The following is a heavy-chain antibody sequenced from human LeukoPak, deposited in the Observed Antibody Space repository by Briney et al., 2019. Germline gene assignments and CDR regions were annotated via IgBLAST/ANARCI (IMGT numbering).Heavy chain of an antibody. V-gene: IGHV3-9*01. D-gene: IGHD5-18*01. CDR2: ISWNSGSI. J-gene: IGHJ4*02. Sequence: GGSLRLSCAASGFTFDDYAMHWVRQAPGKGLEWVSGISWNSGSIGYADSVKGRFTTSRDNAKNSLYLQMNSLRAEDTALYYCAKDTGYSYGYGGFDYWGQGTLVTVSS. CDR1: GFTFDDYA. CDR3: AKDTGYSYGYGGFDY.